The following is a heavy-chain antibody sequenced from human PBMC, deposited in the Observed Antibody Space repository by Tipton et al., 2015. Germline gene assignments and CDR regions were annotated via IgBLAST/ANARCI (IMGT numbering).Heavy chain of an antibody. CDR1: GFTFSRYG. CDR2: IRPDGSKK. D-gene: IGHD6-19*01. Sequence: GSLRLSCEASGFTFSRYGMHWVRQSPGKGLEWVAFIRPDGSKKHYVDSVKGRFTISRDNSKNILYLQMDSLRAEDTAVFHCARELRMYDSGWYGGIDHWGQGTLVTVSS. V-gene: IGHV3-30*02. CDR3: ARELRMYDSGWYGGIDH. J-gene: IGHJ4*02.